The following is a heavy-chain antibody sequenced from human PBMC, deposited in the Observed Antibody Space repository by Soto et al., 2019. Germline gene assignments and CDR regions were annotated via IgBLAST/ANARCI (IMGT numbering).Heavy chain of an antibody. CDR3: ARADAEITFFGVVIGWFDP. J-gene: IGHJ5*02. V-gene: IGHV4-59*01. Sequence: PSETLSLTCSVSDGSISSYYWSWIRQPPGKGLEWIGYIYYSGSTNYNPSLKSRVTISVDTSKNQFSLKLSSVTAADTAVYYCARADAEITFFGVVIGWFDPWGQGTLVTVSS. D-gene: IGHD3-3*01. CDR1: DGSISSYY. CDR2: IYYSGST.